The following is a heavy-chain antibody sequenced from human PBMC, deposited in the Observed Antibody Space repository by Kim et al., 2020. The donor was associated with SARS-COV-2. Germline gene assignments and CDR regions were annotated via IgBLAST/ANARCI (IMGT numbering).Heavy chain of an antibody. V-gene: IGHV3-33*05. CDR3: ARDFDGYSSGWNYYHYGMDV. CDR1: GFTFSSYG. Sequence: GGSLRLSCAASGFTFSSYGMHWVRQAPGKGLEWVAAISYDGSNKNYADSVKGRFTISRDNSKNTLYLQMNSLRGEDTAVYYCARDFDGYSSGWNYYHYGMDVWGQGTTVTVSS. D-gene: IGHD6-19*01. J-gene: IGHJ6*02. CDR2: ISYDGSNK.